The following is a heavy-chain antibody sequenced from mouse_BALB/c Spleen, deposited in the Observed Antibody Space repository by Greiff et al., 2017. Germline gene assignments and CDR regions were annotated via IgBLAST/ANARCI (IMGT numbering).Heavy chain of an antibody. CDR1: GFTFSDYY. D-gene: IGHD1-1*01. Sequence: DVQLVESGGGLVKPGGSLKLSCAASGFTFSDYYMYWVRQTPEKRLEWVATISDGGSYTYYPDSVKGRFTISRDNAKNNLYLQMSSLKSEDTAMYYCARGGTTVVAPFDYWGQGTTLTVSS. J-gene: IGHJ2*01. V-gene: IGHV5-4*02. CDR2: ISDGGSYT. CDR3: ARGGTTVVAPFDY.